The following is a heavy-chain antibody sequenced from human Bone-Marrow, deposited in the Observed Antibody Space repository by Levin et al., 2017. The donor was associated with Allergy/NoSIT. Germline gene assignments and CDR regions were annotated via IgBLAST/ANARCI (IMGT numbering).Heavy chain of an antibody. CDR2: ISWNSGSI. Sequence: SLKISCAASGFTFDDYAMHWVRQAPGKGLEWVSGISWNSGSIGYADSVKGRFTISRDNAKNSLYLQMNSLRAEDTALYYCAKDKLPRWEWSFGYWGQGTLVTVSS. J-gene: IGHJ4*02. V-gene: IGHV3-9*01. CDR1: GFTFDDYA. D-gene: IGHD3-3*01. CDR3: AKDKLPRWEWSFGY.